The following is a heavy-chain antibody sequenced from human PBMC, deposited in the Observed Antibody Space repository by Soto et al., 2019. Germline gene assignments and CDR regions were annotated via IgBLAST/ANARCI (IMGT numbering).Heavy chain of an antibody. D-gene: IGHD3-10*01. Sequence: GGSLRLSCAASGFTFSDAWMSWVRQAPGKGPEWVGRIKSKTDGGTTDYAAPVKGRFTISRDDSKNTLYLQMNSLKTEDTDVYYCTPAKYWVGEISFDYWGQGTLVTVSS. V-gene: IGHV3-15*01. CDR1: GFTFSDAW. CDR2: IKSKTDGGTT. CDR3: TPAKYWVGEISFDY. J-gene: IGHJ4*02.